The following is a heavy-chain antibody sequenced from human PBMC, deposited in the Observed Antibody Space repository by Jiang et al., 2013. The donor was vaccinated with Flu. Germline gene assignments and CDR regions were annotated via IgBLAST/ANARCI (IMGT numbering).Heavy chain of an antibody. J-gene: IGHJ4*02. CDR2: ITESGSST. D-gene: IGHD2-21*01. V-gene: IGHV3-48*03. CDR3: TRETANCGGDCYDY. Sequence: YITESGSSTFYADSVKGRFTVSRDNAKNSVYLQMSSLRVDDTAVYYCTRETANCGGDCYDYWGQGTLVTVSS.